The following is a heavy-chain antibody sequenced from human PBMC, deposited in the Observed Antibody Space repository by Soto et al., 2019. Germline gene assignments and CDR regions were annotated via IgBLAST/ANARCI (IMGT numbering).Heavy chain of an antibody. V-gene: IGHV4-39*01. D-gene: IGHD4-17*01. Sequence: QLQLQESGPGLVKPSETLSLTCTVSGGSISSSSYYWGWIRPPPGKGLEWIGRIYYSGSTSYNPSLKSRVTISVDTSKTQFSLTLSSVTAAATAVYYCAMYYGDLNPYCVDYWGQGTLVTVSS. CDR2: IYYSGST. CDR1: GGSISSSSYY. CDR3: AMYYGDLNPYCVDY. J-gene: IGHJ4*02.